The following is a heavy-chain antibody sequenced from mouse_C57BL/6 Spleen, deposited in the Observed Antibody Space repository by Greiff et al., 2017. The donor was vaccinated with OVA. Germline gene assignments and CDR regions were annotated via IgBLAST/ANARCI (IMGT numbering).Heavy chain of an antibody. CDR3: AREEIYYYGSY. CDR1: GYSITSGYY. V-gene: IGHV3-6*01. CDR2: ISYDGSN. J-gene: IGHJ3*01. Sequence: ESGPGLVKPSQSLSLTCSVTGYSITSGYYWNWIRQFPGNKLEWMGYISYDGSNNYNPSLKNRISITRDTSKNQFFLKLNSVTTEDTATYYCAREEIYYYGSYWGQGTLVTVSA. D-gene: IGHD1-1*01.